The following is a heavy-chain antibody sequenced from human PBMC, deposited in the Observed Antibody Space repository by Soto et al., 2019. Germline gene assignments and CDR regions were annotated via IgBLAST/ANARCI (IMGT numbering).Heavy chain of an antibody. CDR1: GFTFSSYA. J-gene: IGHJ6*03. V-gene: IGHV3-23*01. D-gene: IGHD2-8*01. CDR2: ISGSGGST. CDR3: AKDLMRSSLWATNYYYYYYMDV. Sequence: GGSLRLSCAASGFTFSSYAMSWVRQAPGKGLEWVSAISGSGGSTYYADSVKGRFTISRDNSKNTLYLQMNSLRAEDTAVYYCAKDLMRSSLWATNYYYYYYMDVWGKGTTVTVSS.